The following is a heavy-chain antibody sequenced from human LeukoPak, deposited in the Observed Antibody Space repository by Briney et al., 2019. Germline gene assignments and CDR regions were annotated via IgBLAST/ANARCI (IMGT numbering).Heavy chain of an antibody. D-gene: IGHD6-19*01. Sequence: ASVKVSCKASGYTFTGYYMHWVRQAPGQGLEWMGWINPNSGDTNSAQIFQGRVTMTRDTSISTAYMDPSRLRSDDTAMYYCARVIEGAVAFDFWGQGSLVTVSS. CDR3: ARVIEGAVAFDF. CDR2: INPNSGDT. V-gene: IGHV1-2*02. J-gene: IGHJ4*02. CDR1: GYTFTGYY.